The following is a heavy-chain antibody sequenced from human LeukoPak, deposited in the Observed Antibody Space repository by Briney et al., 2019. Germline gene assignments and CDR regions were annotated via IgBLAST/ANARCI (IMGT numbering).Heavy chain of an antibody. J-gene: IGHJ4*02. CDR2: ISGAGGST. V-gene: IGHV3-43*02. Sequence: GGSLRLSCAASGFTFDDYAMHWVRQAPGKGLEWVSLISGAGGSTYYADSVKGRFTISRDNSKNSLYLQMNSLRTEDTALYYCAKDYAAAGTAYFDYWGQGTLVTVSS. CDR3: AKDYAAAGTAYFDY. CDR1: GFTFDDYA. D-gene: IGHD6-13*01.